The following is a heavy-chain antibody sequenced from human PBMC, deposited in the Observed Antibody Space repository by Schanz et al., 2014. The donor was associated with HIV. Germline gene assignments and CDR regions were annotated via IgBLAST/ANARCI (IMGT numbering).Heavy chain of an antibody. D-gene: IGHD4-17*01. CDR1: GFSFSSFS. J-gene: IGHJ4*02. CDR2: IGSGGGYK. Sequence: EVQLVESGGGLVEPGGSLRLSCEASGFSFSSFSMNWVRQAPGKGLEWVSSIGSGGGYKYYADSVNGRFTISRDNAKNPLHLQMSRLGAEDTAVYYCARDLHDYGDARTDYWGQGTLVTVSS. V-gene: IGHV3-21*02. CDR3: ARDLHDYGDARTDY.